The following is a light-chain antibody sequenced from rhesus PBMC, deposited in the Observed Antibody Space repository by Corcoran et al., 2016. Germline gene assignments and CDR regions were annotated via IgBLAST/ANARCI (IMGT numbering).Light chain of an antibody. J-gene: IGKJ4*01. CDR2: KAS. V-gene: IGKV1-74*01. Sequence: DIQMTQSPSSLSASIGDRVTITCRASENVNNYLNWYHQRPVKAPKLLIYKASTLQSGVPSRVSGSGAGTDYTFTISSLQPEDVAIYYCQHGYGTPLTFGGGTKVELK. CDR3: QHGYGTPLT. CDR1: ENVNNY.